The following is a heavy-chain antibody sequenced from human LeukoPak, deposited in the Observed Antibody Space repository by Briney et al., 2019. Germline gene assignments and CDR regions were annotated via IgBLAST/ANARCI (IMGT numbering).Heavy chain of an antibody. Sequence: ASVKVSCKVFGYALTELSMHWVRQAPGKGLEWMGGFDPEDGETIYAQKFQGRVTMTEDTSTDTAYMELSSLRSEDTAVYYCATDLTTVTTNNYWGQGTLVTVSS. CDR2: FDPEDGET. CDR3: ATDLTTVTTNNY. D-gene: IGHD4-17*01. J-gene: IGHJ4*02. V-gene: IGHV1-24*01. CDR1: GYALTELS.